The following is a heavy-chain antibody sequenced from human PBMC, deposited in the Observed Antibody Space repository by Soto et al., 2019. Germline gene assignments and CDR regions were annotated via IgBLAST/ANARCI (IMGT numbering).Heavy chain of an antibody. D-gene: IGHD3-22*01. CDR2: INPIFGTA. V-gene: IGHV1-69*01. CDR1: GGTFSSYA. CDR3: ASQLPYYYDSSGYYY. J-gene: IGHJ4*02. Sequence: QVQLVQSGAEVKKPGSSVKVSCKASGGTFSSYAISWVRQAPGQGLEWMGGINPIFGTANYAQKFQGRVTITADESTSTAYMELSSLRSEDTAVYYCASQLPYYYDSSGYYYWGRGTLVTVSS.